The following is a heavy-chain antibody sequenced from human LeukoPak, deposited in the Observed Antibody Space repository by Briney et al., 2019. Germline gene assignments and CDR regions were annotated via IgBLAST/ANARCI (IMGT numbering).Heavy chain of an antibody. Sequence: GASVKVSCKASGYTFTSYGISWVRQAPGQGLEWMGWISAYNGNTNYAQKLQGRVTMTTDTSTSTAYMELRSLRSDDTAVYYCGRGDYGSGSYYIHAFDIWGQGTMVTVSS. J-gene: IGHJ3*02. V-gene: IGHV1-18*01. CDR3: GRGDYGSGSYYIHAFDI. CDR2: ISAYNGNT. D-gene: IGHD3-10*01. CDR1: GYTFTSYG.